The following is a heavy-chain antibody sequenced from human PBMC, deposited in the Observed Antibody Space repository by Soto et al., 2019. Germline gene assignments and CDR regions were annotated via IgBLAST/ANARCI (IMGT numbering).Heavy chain of an antibody. D-gene: IGHD3-3*01. Sequence: ASVKVSCKASGYTFTSYGISWVRQAPGQGLEWMGWISAYNGNTNYAQKLQGRVTMTTDTSTSTAYMELRSLRSEDTAVYYCAGRAYYDFWSGYSESYYYYYMDVWGKGTTVTVSS. CDR1: GYTFTSYG. CDR3: AGRAYYDFWSGYSESYYYYYMDV. CDR2: ISAYNGNT. V-gene: IGHV1-18*01. J-gene: IGHJ6*03.